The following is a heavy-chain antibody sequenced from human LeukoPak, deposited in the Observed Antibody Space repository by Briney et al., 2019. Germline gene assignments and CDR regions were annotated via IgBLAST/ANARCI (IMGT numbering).Heavy chain of an antibody. CDR3: ARPIAVAGPVDY. V-gene: IGHV4-39*07. CDR1: GGSISSSSYY. D-gene: IGHD6-19*01. J-gene: IGHJ4*02. CDR2: IYHSGST. Sequence: SETLSLTCTVSGGSISSSSYYWGWIRQPPGKGLEWIGSIYHSGSTYYNPSLKSRVTISVDTSKNQFSLKLSSVTAADTAVYYCARPIAVAGPVDYWGQGTLVTVSS.